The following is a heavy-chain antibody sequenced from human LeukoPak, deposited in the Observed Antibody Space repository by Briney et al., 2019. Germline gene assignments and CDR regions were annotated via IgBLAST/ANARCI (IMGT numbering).Heavy chain of an antibody. D-gene: IGHD3-10*01. V-gene: IGHV1-24*01. CDR2: FDPEDGET. CDR3: ATNLYGSGSYDAFDI. J-gene: IGHJ3*02. Sequence: EASVKVSCKVSGYTLTELSMHWVRQAPGEGLEWMGGFDPEDGETIYAQKFQGRVTMTEDTSTDTAYMELSSLRSEDTAVYYCATNLYGSGSYDAFDIWGQGTMVTVSS. CDR1: GYTLTELS.